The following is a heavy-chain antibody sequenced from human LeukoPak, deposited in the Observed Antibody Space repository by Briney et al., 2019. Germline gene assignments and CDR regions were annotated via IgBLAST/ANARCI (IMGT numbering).Heavy chain of an antibody. Sequence: GGSLRLSCAASGFTFSSYAMHWVRQAPGKGLEYVSAISSNGGSTYYADSVKGRFTISRDNAKNSLYLQMSSLRVEDTAVYYCARTLMGYNNYYMDVWGKGTTVTVSS. V-gene: IGHV3-64*02. D-gene: IGHD2-8*01. J-gene: IGHJ6*03. CDR3: ARTLMGYNNYYMDV. CDR1: GFTFSSYA. CDR2: ISSNGGST.